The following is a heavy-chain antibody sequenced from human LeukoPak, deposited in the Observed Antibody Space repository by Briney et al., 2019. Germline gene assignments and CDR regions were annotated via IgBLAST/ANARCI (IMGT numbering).Heavy chain of an antibody. J-gene: IGHJ4*02. V-gene: IGHV3-11*01. CDR2: ISSSGSTI. Sequence: GGALTLSCAASGFTFSGHFRSWIRQAPGKGLEWVSYISSSGSTIYDADSVKGRFTISRDNAKNSLFLQMNSLRVEDTAVYYCARGRGITGYDPRVIDYWGQGTLVTVSS. D-gene: IGHD5-12*01. CDR1: GFTFSGHF. CDR3: ARGRGITGYDPRVIDY.